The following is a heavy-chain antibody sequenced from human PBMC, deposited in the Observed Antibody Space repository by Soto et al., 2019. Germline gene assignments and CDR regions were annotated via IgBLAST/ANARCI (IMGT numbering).Heavy chain of an antibody. J-gene: IGHJ6*02. CDR3: AREGVRGMDV. D-gene: IGHD3-16*01. CDR1: GFTFTSYY. V-gene: IGHV1-46*01. CDR2: INPSGDTT. Sequence: ASVKVSCKASGFTFTSYYMHWVRQAPAQGLGWMGIINPSGDTTNYAQKFQGRVAMTRNTSTSTAYMELSSLRSEDTAVYYCAREGVRGMDVWGQGTTVTVSS.